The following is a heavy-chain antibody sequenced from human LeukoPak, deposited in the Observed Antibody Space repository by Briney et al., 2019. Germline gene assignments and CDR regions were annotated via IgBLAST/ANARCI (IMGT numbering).Heavy chain of an antibody. V-gene: IGHV1-69*13. CDR3: AVWGSGSYFDY. J-gene: IGHJ4*02. Sequence: SVKVSCKASGYTFTSYYMHWVRQAPGQGLEWMGGIIPIFGTANYAQKFQGRVTITADESTSTAYMELSSLRSEDTAVYYCAVWGSGSYFDYWGQGTLVTVSS. CDR2: IIPIFGTA. D-gene: IGHD3-10*01. CDR1: GYTFTSYY.